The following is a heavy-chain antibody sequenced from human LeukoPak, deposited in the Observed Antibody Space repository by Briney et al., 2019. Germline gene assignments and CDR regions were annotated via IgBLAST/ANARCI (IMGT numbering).Heavy chain of an antibody. CDR3: ARARTLEYNWFDP. Sequence: TGGSLRLSCAASEFMLTNYAMHWVRQAPGKGLEWVAVISYHGTSKYYADSVKGRFTISRDISRNTLYLQMDSLRAEDTAVYYCARARTLEYNWFDPWGQGTLVTVSS. V-gene: IGHV3-30-3*01. J-gene: IGHJ5*02. D-gene: IGHD1-1*01. CDR1: EFMLTNYA. CDR2: ISYHGTSK.